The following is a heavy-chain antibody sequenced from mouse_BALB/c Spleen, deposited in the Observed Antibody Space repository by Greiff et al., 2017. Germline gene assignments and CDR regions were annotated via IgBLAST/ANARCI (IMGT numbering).Heavy chain of an antibody. CDR1: GYTFTSYN. J-gene: IGHJ2*01. V-gene: IGHV1-12*01. D-gene: IGHD4-1*01. Sequence: LQQPGAELVKPGASVKMSCKASGYTFTSYNMHWVKQTPGQGLEWIGAIYPGNGDTSYNQKFKGKATLTADKSSSTAYMQLSSLTSEDSAVYYCARSLLTPYFDYWGQGTTLTVSS. CDR2: IYPGNGDT. CDR3: ARSLLTPYFDY.